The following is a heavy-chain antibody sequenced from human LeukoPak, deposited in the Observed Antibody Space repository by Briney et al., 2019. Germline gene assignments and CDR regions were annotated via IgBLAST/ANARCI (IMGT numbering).Heavy chain of an antibody. CDR3: AYSDGPTRPFDY. CDR2: IIPIFGTA. V-gene: IGHV1-69*13. Sequence: GASVKVSCKTSGGTFSSYGISWVRQAPGQGLEWMGGIIPIFGTANYAQKFQGRVTITADESSSTAYMELSSLRSEDTAVYYCAYSDGPTRPFDYWGQGTLVTVSS. J-gene: IGHJ4*02. CDR1: GGTFSSYG. D-gene: IGHD5-24*01.